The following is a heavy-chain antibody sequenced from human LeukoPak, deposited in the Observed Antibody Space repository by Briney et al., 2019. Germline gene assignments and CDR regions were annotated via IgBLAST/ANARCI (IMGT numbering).Heavy chain of an antibody. CDR3: ARASSSWYGGDYFDY. V-gene: IGHV1-3*03. CDR2: INAGNGNT. J-gene: IGHJ4*02. CDR1: GYTFTSYA. D-gene: IGHD6-13*01. Sequence: ASVKVSCKASGYTFTSYAMHWVRQAPGQRLEWMGWINAGNGNTKYSQEFQGRVTITRDTSASTAYMELSSLRSEDMAVYYCARASSSWYGGDYFDYWGQGTLVTVSS.